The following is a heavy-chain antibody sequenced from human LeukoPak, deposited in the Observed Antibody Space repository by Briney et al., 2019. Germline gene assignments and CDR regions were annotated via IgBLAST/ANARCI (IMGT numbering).Heavy chain of an antibody. CDR2: MYTGGTA. V-gene: IGHV3-53*01. D-gene: IGHD3-16*01. CDR1: GFTVSGTH. CDR3: AKDEATSGGGLAS. Sequence: GGSLRLSCAASGFTVSGTHMSWVRQAPGKGLEWVSAMYTGGTAYYADSVTGRFTVSRDTSRNTLFLHMNSLRADDTAIYYCAKDEATSGGGLASWGQGTLVIVSS. J-gene: IGHJ5*01.